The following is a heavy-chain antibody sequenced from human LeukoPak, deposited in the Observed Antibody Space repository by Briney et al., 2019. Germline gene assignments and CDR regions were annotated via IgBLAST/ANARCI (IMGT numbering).Heavy chain of an antibody. CDR3: AREGGYVTGSNWFDP. D-gene: IGHD5-12*01. CDR1: GYTFTSYG. J-gene: IGHJ5*02. Sequence: ASVKVSCKASGYTFTSYGISWLRQAPGQGLEWMGWISAYNGNTNYAQKLQGRVTMTTVTATSTAYMELRSLRSDDTAVSYCAREGGYVTGSNWFDPWGQGTLVTVSS. CDR2: ISAYNGNT. V-gene: IGHV1-18*01.